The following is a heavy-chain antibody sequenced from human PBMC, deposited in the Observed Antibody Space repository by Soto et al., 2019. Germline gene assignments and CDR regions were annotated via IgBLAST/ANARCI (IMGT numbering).Heavy chain of an antibody. D-gene: IGHD2-2*01. J-gene: IGHJ5*02. CDR3: ARRSTAALFVP. CDR2: INHSGST. V-gene: IGHV4-34*01. CDR1: GGSFSGYY. Sequence: SETLSLTCAVYGGSFSGYYWSWIRQPPGKGLEWIGEINHSGSTNYNPSLKSRVTISVDTSKNQFSLKLSSVTAADTAVYYCARRSTAALFVPWGQGTLVTAPQ.